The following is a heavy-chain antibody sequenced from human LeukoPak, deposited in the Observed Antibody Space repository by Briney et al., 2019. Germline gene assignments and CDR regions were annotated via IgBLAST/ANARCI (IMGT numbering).Heavy chain of an antibody. CDR3: ARVHFDDPTQELDY. D-gene: IGHD3-9*01. J-gene: IGHJ4*02. Sequence: GSLRLSCAASGFTVSSNYMSWVRQPPGKGLEWIGEIYHSGSTNYNPSLKSRVTISVDKSKNQFSLKLSSVTAADTAVYYCARVHFDDPTQELDYWGQGTLVTVSS. V-gene: IGHV4-4*02. CDR2: IYHSGST. CDR1: GFTVSSNY.